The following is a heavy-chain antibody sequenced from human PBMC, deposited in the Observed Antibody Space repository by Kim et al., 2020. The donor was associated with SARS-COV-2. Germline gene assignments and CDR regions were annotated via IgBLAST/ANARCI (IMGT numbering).Heavy chain of an antibody. CDR2: ISSSSTI. J-gene: IGHJ4*02. V-gene: IGHV3-48*02. D-gene: IGHD1-26*01. Sequence: GGSLRLSCAASGFTFSIYSMNWVRQAPGKGLEWVSYISSSSTIYYSDSVKGRFTISSDNAKNSLYLQMNSLRDEDTAVYYCSRDTYVSYSFDCWGQGTLV. CDR3: SRDTYVSYSFDC. CDR1: GFTFSIYS.